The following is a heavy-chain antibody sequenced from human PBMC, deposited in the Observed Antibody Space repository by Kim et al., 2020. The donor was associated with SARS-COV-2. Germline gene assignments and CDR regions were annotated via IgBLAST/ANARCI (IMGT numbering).Heavy chain of an antibody. CDR1: GGSIVSGGHY. CDR3: ARDVITSTGARLFDP. CDR2: IFYSGST. D-gene: IGHD1-1*01. V-gene: IGHV4-31*03. J-gene: IGHJ5*02. Sequence: SETLSLTCTVSGGSIVSGGHYWIWIRQHPGKGLEWIGYIFYSGSTYYNPSLRSRVTISVDTSKNHFSLKLSSVTAADTAVYYCARDVITSTGARLFDPWG.